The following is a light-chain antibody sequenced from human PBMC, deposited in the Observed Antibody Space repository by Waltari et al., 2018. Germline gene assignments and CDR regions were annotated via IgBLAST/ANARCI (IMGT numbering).Light chain of an antibody. V-gene: IGLV1-44*01. J-gene: IGLJ3*02. CDR2: SGN. Sequence: QSVLTQPPSASGTPGQKITISCSGARSNVGGNPVNWYRHLPGSAPKLLIFSGNQRPTGGPDRFSGSKSGTSASLAISGLQSEDEAHYYCAAWDFRVDLWVFGGGTKLTVL. CDR3: AAWDFRVDLWV. CDR1: RSNVGGNP.